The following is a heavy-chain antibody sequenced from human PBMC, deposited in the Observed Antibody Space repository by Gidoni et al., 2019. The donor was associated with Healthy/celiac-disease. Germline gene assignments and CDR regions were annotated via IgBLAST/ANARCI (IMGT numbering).Heavy chain of an antibody. Sequence: QVQLQESGPGLVKPSETLSLTCTVSGYSISSGYYWGWIRQPPGKGLEWIGSIYHSGSTYYNPSLKSRVTISVDTSKNQFSLKLSSVTAADTAVYYCARRLDSTTSSGAFDIWGQGTMVTVSS. CDR3: ARRLDSTTSSGAFDI. J-gene: IGHJ3*02. CDR1: GYSISSGYY. CDR2: IYHSGST. D-gene: IGHD3-22*01. V-gene: IGHV4-38-2*02.